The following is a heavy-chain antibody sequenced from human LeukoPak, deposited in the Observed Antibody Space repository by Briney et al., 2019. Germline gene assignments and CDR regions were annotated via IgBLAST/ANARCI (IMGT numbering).Heavy chain of an antibody. V-gene: IGHV1-2*02. CDR1: GYTFTGYY. D-gene: IGHD3-22*01. CDR2: INPNSGGT. CDR3: ARDLGDYSESSVFFDY. Sequence: GASVKVSCKASGYTFTGYYMHWVRQAPGQGLEWMGWINPNSGGTNYAQKFQGRVTMTRDTSISTAYMELRSLRSDDTAVYYCARDLGDYSESSVFFDYWGQGTLVTVSS. J-gene: IGHJ4*02.